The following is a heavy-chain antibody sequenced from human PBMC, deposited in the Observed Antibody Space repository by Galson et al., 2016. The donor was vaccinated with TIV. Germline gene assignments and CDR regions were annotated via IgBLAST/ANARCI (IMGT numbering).Heavy chain of an antibody. Sequence: SVKVSCKASGYPVTTHYMHWVRQGPGQGLEWMGIINPSGGGTTYAQNFQGRLIMTGDPSTSTVYMALSSLRSEDTAVYYCARTQSCGGDCYYFDYWGQGALVTVSS. CDR1: GYPVTTHY. CDR2: INPSGGGT. D-gene: IGHD2-21*02. CDR3: ARTQSCGGDCYYFDY. V-gene: IGHV1-46*01. J-gene: IGHJ4*02.